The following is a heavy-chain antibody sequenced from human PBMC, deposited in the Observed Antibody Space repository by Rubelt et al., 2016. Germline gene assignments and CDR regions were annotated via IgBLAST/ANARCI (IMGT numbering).Heavy chain of an antibody. D-gene: IGHD1-26*01. J-gene: IGHJ1*01. CDR1: GYTFTTYW. Sequence: EVQLVQSGAEVKKPGESLKISCKGSGYTFTTYWIGWVRQMPGKGLEWKGIIYPGDSDTTYSPSFQGQVTITDDESNTSAHMEWSSLRAAATAMYYCARCIGGTNYNYLQHWGQGTLVTVSS. V-gene: IGHV5-51*01. CDR3: ARCIGGTNYNYLQH. CDR2: IYPGDSDT.